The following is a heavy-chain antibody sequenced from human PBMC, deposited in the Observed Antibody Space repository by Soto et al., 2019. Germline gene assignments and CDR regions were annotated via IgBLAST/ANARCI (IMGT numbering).Heavy chain of an antibody. CDR1: GFMFSSFG. V-gene: IGHV3-30*18. Sequence: GGSLRLSCAAPGFMFSSFGIHWVRQAPGKGLEWVAVISYDGTYQYYDDSVKGRFTISRDNSGNTVALQMNSLGPEDTAVYYCAKQHSDLVIGAFDVWGPGAVVTVSS. CDR2: ISYDGTYQ. CDR3: AKQHSDLVIGAFDV. J-gene: IGHJ3*01. D-gene: IGHD4-4*01.